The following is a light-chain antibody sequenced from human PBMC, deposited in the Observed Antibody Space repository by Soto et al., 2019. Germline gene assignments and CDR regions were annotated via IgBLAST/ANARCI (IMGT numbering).Light chain of an antibody. J-gene: IGKJ5*01. CDR1: QSLRQSTGYNS. CDR3: MQDLQSPIT. V-gene: IGKV2-28*01. Sequence: DIVMSQSPLSLSVIPGEPASISCRSGQSLRQSTGYNSLDWYLQKPGQSPQLLIFLGSNRASGVPDRFSGSGSGTDFTLKISRVEAEDVGVYYCMQDLQSPITFGQGTRLEIK. CDR2: LGS.